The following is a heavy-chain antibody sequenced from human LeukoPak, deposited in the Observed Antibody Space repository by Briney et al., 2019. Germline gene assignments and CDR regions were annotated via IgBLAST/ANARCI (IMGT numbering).Heavy chain of an antibody. J-gene: IGHJ4*02. CDR2: ISGSGGST. D-gene: IGHD2-2*02. CDR3: AKGDIIVVVPAAIGFGY. V-gene: IGHV3-23*01. Sequence: GGSLRLSCAASGFTFSSYAMSWVRQAPGKGLEWVSAISGSGGSTYYADSVKGRFTISRDNSKNTLYLQMNSLRAEGTAVYYCAKGDIIVVVPAAIGFGYWGQGTLVTVSS. CDR1: GFTFSSYA.